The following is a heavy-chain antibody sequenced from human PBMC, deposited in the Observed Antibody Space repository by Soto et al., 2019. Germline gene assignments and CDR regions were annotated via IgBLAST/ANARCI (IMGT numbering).Heavy chain of an antibody. CDR3: ARLKHCSFSYSNATPRYFDY. CDR1: GGSISSGGYY. J-gene: IGHJ4*02. CDR2: IYYSGST. D-gene: IGHD3-10*01. V-gene: IGHV4-31*03. Sequence: SETLSLTCTVSGGSISSGGYYWSWIRQHPGKGLEWIGYIYYSGSTYYNPSLKSRVTISVDTSKNQFSLKLSSVTAADTAVYYCARLKHCSFSYSNATPRYFDYWGQGTLVTVS.